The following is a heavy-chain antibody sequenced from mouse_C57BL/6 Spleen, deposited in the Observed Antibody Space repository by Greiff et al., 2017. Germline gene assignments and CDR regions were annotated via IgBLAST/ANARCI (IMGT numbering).Heavy chain of an antibody. J-gene: IGHJ3*01. Sequence: EVQLMESGGDLVQPGGSLKLSCAASGFTFSSYGMSWVRQTPGGRLEWVATISSGGSYTYYPDSVKGRFTISRDNAKNTLYLQMSSLKSEDTAMYYCARVGVVAEAPWFAYWGQGTLVTVSA. CDR2: ISSGGSYT. D-gene: IGHD1-1*01. CDR1: GFTFSSYG. V-gene: IGHV5-6*01. CDR3: ARVGVVAEAPWFAY.